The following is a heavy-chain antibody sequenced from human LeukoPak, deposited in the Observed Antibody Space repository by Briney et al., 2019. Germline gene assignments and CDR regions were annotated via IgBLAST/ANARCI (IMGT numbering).Heavy chain of an antibody. CDR2: IYYSGST. D-gene: IGHD3-9*01. Sequence: SETLSLTCTVSGGSISSYYWSWIRQPPGKGLEWIGYIYYSGSTNYNPSLKSRVTISVDTSKNQFSLKVSSVTAADTAVYYCARNYDIFDYWGQGTLVTVSS. J-gene: IGHJ4*02. CDR3: ARNYDIFDY. V-gene: IGHV4-59*01. CDR1: GGSISSYY.